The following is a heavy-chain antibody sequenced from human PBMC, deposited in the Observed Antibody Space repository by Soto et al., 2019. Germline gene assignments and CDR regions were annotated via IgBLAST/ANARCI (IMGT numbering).Heavy chain of an antibody. Sequence: ASVKVSCKASGYTFTSYYIHWVRQAPGQGLEWVGVINPSCGTSTSAKEFRGRVTITTDASTSTASLELSSLRSKDTAVFYCARDQEARYEHNCRAYNFFGVELWGQGTTVTVSS. CDR3: ARDQEARYEHNCRAYNFFGVEL. CDR2: INPSCGTS. V-gene: IGHV1-46*01. CDR1: GYTFTSYY. D-gene: IGHD1-1*01. J-gene: IGHJ6*02.